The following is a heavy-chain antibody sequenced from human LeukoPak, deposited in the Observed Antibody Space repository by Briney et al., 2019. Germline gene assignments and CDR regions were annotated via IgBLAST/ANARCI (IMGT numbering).Heavy chain of an antibody. CDR3: AKDPRGRSIAARPDYFDY. CDR2: ISGSGGST. V-gene: IGHV3-23*01. J-gene: IGHJ4*02. Sequence: GGSLRLSCAASGFTFSSYAMSWVRQAPGKGLEWVSAISGSGGSTYYADSVKGRFTISRHNSKNTLYLQMSSLRAEDTAVYYCAKDPRGRSIAARPDYFDYWGQGTLVTVSS. D-gene: IGHD6-6*01. CDR1: GFTFSSYA.